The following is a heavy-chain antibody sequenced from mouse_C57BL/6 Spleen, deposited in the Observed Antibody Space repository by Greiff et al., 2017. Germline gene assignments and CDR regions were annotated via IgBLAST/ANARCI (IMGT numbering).Heavy chain of an antibody. CDR1: GYTFTSYW. Sequence: QVQLQQSGAELAKPGASVKLSCKASGYTFTSYWMHWVKQRPGQGLEWIGYINPSSGYTKYNPKFKDKATLTADNSSSTAYMQLSSLTYEDSAVYYCARSDCWTPYYAMDYGGQGTSVTVSS. V-gene: IGHV1-7*01. J-gene: IGHJ4*01. CDR2: INPSSGYT. CDR3: ARSDCWTPYYAMDY.